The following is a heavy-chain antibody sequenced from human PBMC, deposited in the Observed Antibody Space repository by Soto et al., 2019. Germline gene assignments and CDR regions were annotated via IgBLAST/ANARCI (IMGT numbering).Heavy chain of an antibody. Sequence: PGGSLRLSCAASGFTFSAYGMHWVRQAPGKGLEWVSVISYDGTSKYYADSVKGRFTISRDNSNNTLYLQLNSLRTEDTAVYYSGRDRQWLAYIDYWGRGTLVTVSS. D-gene: IGHD6-19*01. CDR2: ISYDGTSK. CDR1: GFTFSAYG. CDR3: GRDRQWLAYIDY. J-gene: IGHJ4*02. V-gene: IGHV3-30*03.